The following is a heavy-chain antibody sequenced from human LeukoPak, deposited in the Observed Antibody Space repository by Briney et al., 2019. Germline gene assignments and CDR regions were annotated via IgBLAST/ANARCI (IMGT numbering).Heavy chain of an antibody. CDR3: ARRQQTGGDNGLHNCLDP. CDR1: DGSSSSSS. J-gene: IGHJ5*02. D-gene: IGHD5-24*01. Sequence: PSETLSHTCTVSDGSSSSSSWNWIRQPPGKGLEWIGYIYYSGSTKYNPSLESRVTISVDTSKNQISLNMRSVTAADTAIYYCARRQQTGGDNGLHNCLDPWGQGILVTVSS. CDR2: IYYSGST. V-gene: IGHV4-59*08.